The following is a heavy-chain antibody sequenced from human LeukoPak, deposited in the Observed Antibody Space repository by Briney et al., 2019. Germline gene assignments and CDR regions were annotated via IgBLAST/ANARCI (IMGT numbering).Heavy chain of an antibody. CDR3: ARDPATECSNGVCYKASWFDP. CDR1: GGYISSSNYY. D-gene: IGHD2-8*01. J-gene: IGHJ5*02. Sequence: SETLSLTCTVSGGYISSSNYYWVWIRQPPVKGLEWVASIFYSGSTYFNPSLKSRVTILVDTSKNQFSLKLSSVTAADTAMYYCARDPATECSNGVCYKASWFDPWGQGTLVTVSS. V-gene: IGHV4-39*07. CDR2: IFYSGST.